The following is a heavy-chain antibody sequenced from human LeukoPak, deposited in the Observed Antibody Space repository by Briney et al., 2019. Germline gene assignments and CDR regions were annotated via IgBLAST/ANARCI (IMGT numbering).Heavy chain of an antibody. CDR3: ARDARYDYVWGSYRRPEYYYYYMDV. V-gene: IGHV3-23*01. CDR2: ISSSGGTT. Sequence: GGSLRLSCAASGFTFSSYAMSWVRQAPGKGLEWVSSISSSGGTTYYADSVKGRFTISRDNAKNSLYLQMNSLRAEDTAVYYCARDARYDYVWGSYRRPEYYYYYMDVWGKGTTVTVSS. J-gene: IGHJ6*03. D-gene: IGHD3-16*02. CDR1: GFTFSSYA.